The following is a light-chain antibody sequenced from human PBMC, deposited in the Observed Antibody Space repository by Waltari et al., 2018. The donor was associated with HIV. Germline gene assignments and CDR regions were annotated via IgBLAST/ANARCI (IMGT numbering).Light chain of an antibody. V-gene: IGLV1-44*01. Sequence: QSVLTQPPSASGTPGQRVTIPCSGRNSNIGSNNVNWYQQLPGTAPTLIIYNNNQRPSGVSDRFSGSKSGTSASLAISGLQSEDEADYYCAAWDDSLNAHVLFGGGTKLTVL. CDR1: NSNIGSNN. CDR2: NNN. J-gene: IGLJ2*01. CDR3: AAWDDSLNAHVL.